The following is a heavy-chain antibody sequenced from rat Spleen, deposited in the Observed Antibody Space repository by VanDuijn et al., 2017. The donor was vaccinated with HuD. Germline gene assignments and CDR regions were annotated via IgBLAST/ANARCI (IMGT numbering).Heavy chain of an antibody. V-gene: IGHV3-3*01. J-gene: IGHJ2*01. CDR1: GYSITSTYR. D-gene: IGHD1-1*01. CDR2: INSAGST. Sequence: EVQLQESGPGLVKPSQSLSLTCSVTGYSITSTYRWNWIRKFPGNKLEWMGYINSAGSTNYNPSLRSRISITRDTSKNQFFLQLNSVTTEDTATYYCAKWGITYFDYWGQGVMVTVSS. CDR3: AKWGITYFDY.